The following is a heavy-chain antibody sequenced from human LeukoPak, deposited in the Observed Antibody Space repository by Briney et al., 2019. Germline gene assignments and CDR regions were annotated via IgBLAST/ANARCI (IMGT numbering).Heavy chain of an antibody. V-gene: IGHV3-30*18. CDR3: AKDAGSSGHLVDY. Sequence: GGSLRLSCAASGFTFSSYGMHWVRQAPGKGLEWVAVISYDGSNKYYADSVKGRFTISRDNSKNTLYLQMNSLRAEDTAMYHCAKDAGSSGHLVDYWGQGTLVTVSS. J-gene: IGHJ4*02. CDR1: GFTFSSYG. CDR2: ISYDGSNK. D-gene: IGHD3-22*01.